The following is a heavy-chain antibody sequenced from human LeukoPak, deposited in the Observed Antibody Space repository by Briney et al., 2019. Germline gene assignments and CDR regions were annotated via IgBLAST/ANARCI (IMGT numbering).Heavy chain of an antibody. Sequence: SETLSLTCAVYGGSFSGYYWSWIRQPPGKGLEWIGEINHSGSTNYNPSLKSRVTISVDTSKNQFSLKLSSVTAADTAVCYCARVCSGGSCYLGSVRKFKALDYWGQGTLVTVSS. CDR3: ARVCSGGSCYLGSVRKFKALDY. CDR2: INHSGST. D-gene: IGHD2-15*01. CDR1: GGSFSGYY. J-gene: IGHJ4*02. V-gene: IGHV4-34*01.